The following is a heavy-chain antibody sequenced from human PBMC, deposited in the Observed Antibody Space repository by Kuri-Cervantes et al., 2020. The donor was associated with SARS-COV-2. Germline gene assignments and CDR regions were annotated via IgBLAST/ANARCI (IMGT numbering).Heavy chain of an antibody. CDR3: TRDGGIAARSDY. J-gene: IGHJ4*02. CDR1: GYTFTGYY. D-gene: IGHD6-6*01. V-gene: IGHV1-2*02. CDR2: INPNSGGT. Sequence: ASVQVSCKASGYTFTGYYIHWVRQAPGQGLEWMGWINPNSGGTNYAQKFQGRVTVTSDTSISTAYMELSGLRSDDTAVYYCTRDGGIAARSDYWGQGTLVTVSS.